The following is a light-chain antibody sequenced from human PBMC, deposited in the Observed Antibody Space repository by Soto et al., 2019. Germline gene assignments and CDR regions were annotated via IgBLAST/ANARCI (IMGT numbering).Light chain of an antibody. J-gene: IGKJ1*01. CDR3: QHYNTYPWT. CDR1: QSIDRW. Sequence: DIHITQSPSTLPASLGDRVPIPCRASQSIDRWLAWYQQRPGKAPKILIYHASSLETGVPSRFSGSGSGTEFTLTISSLQPGDFATYYCQHYNTYPWTFGQGTKVDI. V-gene: IGKV1-5*01. CDR2: HAS.